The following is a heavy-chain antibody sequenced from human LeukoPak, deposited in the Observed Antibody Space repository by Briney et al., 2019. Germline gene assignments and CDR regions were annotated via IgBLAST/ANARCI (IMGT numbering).Heavy chain of an antibody. CDR2: FRSGGGTT. Sequence: PGGSLRLSCVACRLTFNSHGMHWVPQSPGEGLVSLSPFRSGGGTTVYAEYVKGRFTMSRDNSKNTMYLQMGSLRVEDTAIYYCVSRAACRGGTCYAFGYWGQGTLVTVSS. J-gene: IGHJ4*02. V-gene: IGHV3-23*01. CDR1: RLTFNSHG. D-gene: IGHD3-16*01. CDR3: VSRAACRGGTCYAFGY.